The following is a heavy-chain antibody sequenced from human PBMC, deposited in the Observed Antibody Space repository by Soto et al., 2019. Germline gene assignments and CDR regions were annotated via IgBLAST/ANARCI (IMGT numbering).Heavy chain of an antibody. Sequence: PSETLSLTCTVSGGSTTSDYWSWIRQPPGKGLEWLGYIFHSLGAKYNPSLGSRGTISLDTSKNQLSLSLRSVTAADTAVYYCARSYPLSAPDVWGQGTTVTVSS. CDR1: GGSTTSDY. J-gene: IGHJ6*02. V-gene: IGHV4-59*01. D-gene: IGHD5-18*01. CDR3: ARSYPLSAPDV. CDR2: IFHSLGA.